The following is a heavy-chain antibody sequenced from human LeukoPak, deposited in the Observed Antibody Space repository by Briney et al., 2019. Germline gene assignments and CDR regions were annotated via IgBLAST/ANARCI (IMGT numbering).Heavy chain of an antibody. Sequence: SGKVSCKASGGTFTSYAISWVRQAPGQGLEWMGGSIPIFGTANYAQKFQGRVTITADESTSTAYMELSSLRSEDTVVYYCASGGDSGYDFFDYWGQGTLVSVS. CDR3: ASGGDSGYDFFDY. V-gene: IGHV1-69*01. J-gene: IGHJ4*02. D-gene: IGHD5-12*01. CDR1: GGTFTSYA. CDR2: SIPIFGTA.